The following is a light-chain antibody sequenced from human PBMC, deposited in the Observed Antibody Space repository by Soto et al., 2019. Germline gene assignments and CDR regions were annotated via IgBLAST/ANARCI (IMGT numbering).Light chain of an antibody. CDR3: MQGSHWPPRYT. J-gene: IGKJ2*01. V-gene: IGKV2-30*01. Sequence: DVVMTQSPLSLPVTLGQPASISCRSSQSLVYSDGNTFLNWFHQRPGQSPRRLIHKVSNRDSGAXDXFXXSGSPPDFTLRISRVEAEDVGVYYCMQGSHWPPRYTFGQGTKLEI. CDR2: KVS. CDR1: QSLVYSDGNTF.